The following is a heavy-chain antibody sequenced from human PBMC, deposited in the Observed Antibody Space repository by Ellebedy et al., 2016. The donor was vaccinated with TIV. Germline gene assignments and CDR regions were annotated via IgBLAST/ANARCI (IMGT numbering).Heavy chain of an antibody. CDR2: ISSTSSHI. D-gene: IGHD2-2*01. J-gene: IGHJ4*02. Sequence: GGSLRLSXAASGFTFSSYSMSWVRQAPGKGLERVSYISSTSSHIYYADSVQGRFTISRDNAKNTLFLQVNSLRAEDTAVYYCARDTCFSTSCYSDYWGQGALVTVPS. CDR3: ARDTCFSTSCYSDY. V-gene: IGHV3-21*06. CDR1: GFTFSSYS.